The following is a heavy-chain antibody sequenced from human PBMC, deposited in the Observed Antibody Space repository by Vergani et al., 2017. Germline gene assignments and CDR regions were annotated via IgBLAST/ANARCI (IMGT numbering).Heavy chain of an antibody. CDR3: ARDLPHYYYYGMDV. J-gene: IGHJ6*02. CDR2: ISSSSSYI. Sequence: EVQLVESGGGLVKPGGSLRLSCAASGFTFSSYSMNWVRQAPGKGLEWVSSISSSSSYIYYADSVKGRFNISRDNAKNSLYLQMNSLRAEDTAVYYCARDLPHYYYYGMDVWGQGTTVTVSS. CDR1: GFTFSSYS. V-gene: IGHV3-21*01.